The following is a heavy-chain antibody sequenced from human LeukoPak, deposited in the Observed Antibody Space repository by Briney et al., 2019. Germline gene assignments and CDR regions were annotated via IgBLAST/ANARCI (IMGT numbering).Heavy chain of an antibody. V-gene: IGHV3-43*02. Sequence: GALRLSCAASGFTFDDYAMHWVRQAPGKGLEWVSLISGDGGSTYYADSVKGRLTISRDNSKNSLYLQMNSLRTEDTALYYCAKETPYDSSGYYIDYWGQGTLVTVSS. CDR2: ISGDGGST. CDR1: GFTFDDYA. CDR3: AKETPYDSSGYYIDY. D-gene: IGHD3-22*01. J-gene: IGHJ4*02.